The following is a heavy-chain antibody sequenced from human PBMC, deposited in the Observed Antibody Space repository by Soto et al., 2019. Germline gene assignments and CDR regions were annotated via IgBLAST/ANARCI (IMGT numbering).Heavy chain of an antibody. CDR2: IGPGSGAT. D-gene: IGHD1-26*01. CDR1: GYAFTGHY. Sequence: ASVEDSCKASGYAFTGHYMHWVRQAPEQGPEWMGEIGPGSGATRYAQRFQGRVTMTRDMSITTVYMELNNLSPDGTAVYYCGRGRSGQIVVFYWGQGTPVTVSS. J-gene: IGHJ4*02. V-gene: IGHV1-2*02. CDR3: GRGRSGQIVVFY.